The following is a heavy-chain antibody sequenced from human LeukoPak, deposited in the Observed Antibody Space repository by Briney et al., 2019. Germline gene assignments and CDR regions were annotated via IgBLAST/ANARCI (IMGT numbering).Heavy chain of an antibody. Sequence: GGSLRLSCAASGFTFSSYTIHWVRQAPGKGLEWVAVISYDGSNKYYADSVKGRFTISRDNSKNTLYLQMNSLRAEDTAVDYCARAVPSSSWYFGVAEYFQHWGQGTLVTVSS. CDR1: GFTFSSYT. D-gene: IGHD6-13*01. V-gene: IGHV3-30-3*01. J-gene: IGHJ1*01. CDR2: ISYDGSNK. CDR3: ARAVPSSSWYFGVAEYFQH.